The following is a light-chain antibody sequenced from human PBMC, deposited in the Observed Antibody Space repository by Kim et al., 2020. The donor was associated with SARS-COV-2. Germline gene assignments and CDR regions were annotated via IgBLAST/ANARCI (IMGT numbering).Light chain of an antibody. J-gene: IGLJ2*01. CDR2: GNS. CDR1: SSNIGAGYD. CDR3: QSYDSSLSGFVV. V-gene: IGLV1-40*01. Sequence: QSVLTQPPSVSGAPGQRVTISCTGSSSNIGAGYDVHWYQQLPGTAPKLLFYGNSRRPSGVPDRFSGSKSGTSASLAITGLQAEDEADYYCQSYDSSLSGFVVFGGGTQLTVL.